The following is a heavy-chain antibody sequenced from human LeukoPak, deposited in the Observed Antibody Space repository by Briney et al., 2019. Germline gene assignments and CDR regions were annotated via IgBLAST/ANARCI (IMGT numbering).Heavy chain of an antibody. CDR3: ARLSGDKAPCYYYGMDV. V-gene: IGHV4-59*08. CDR2: IYYSGST. CDR1: GGSISSYY. D-gene: IGHD4-23*01. Sequence: PSETLSLTCTVSGGSISSYYWSWIRQPPGKGLEWIGYIYYSGSTNYNPSLKSRVTISVDTSKNQFSLKLSSVTAADTAVYYCARLSGDKAPCYYYGMDVWGQGTTVTVPS. J-gene: IGHJ6*02.